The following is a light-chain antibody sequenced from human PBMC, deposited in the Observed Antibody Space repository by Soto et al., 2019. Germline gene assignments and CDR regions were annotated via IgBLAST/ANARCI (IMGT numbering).Light chain of an antibody. CDR3: SSFTSSHTLVL. Sequence: QSVLTQPASVSGSPGQSITISCTGTSTDVGGYNYVSWFQQHPGKAPKLMIYEINSRPSGVSDRFSGSKSGNTASLTISGLQAEDEADYYCSSFTSSHTLVLFGGGTKLTVL. CDR1: STDVGGYNY. J-gene: IGLJ2*01. CDR2: EIN. V-gene: IGLV2-14*01.